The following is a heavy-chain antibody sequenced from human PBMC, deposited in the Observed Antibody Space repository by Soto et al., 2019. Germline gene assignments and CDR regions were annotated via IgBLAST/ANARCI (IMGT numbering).Heavy chain of an antibody. J-gene: IGHJ3*02. CDR2: INHSGST. D-gene: IGHD2-2*01. CDR3: ASPIVVVPAAIGRNAFDI. V-gene: IGHV4-34*01. Sequence: SETLSLTCAVYGGSFSGYYWSWIRQPPGKGLEWIGEINHSGSTNYNPSLKSRVTISVDTSKNQFSLKLSSVTAADTAVYYCASPIVVVPAAIGRNAFDIWGQGTMVTVS. CDR1: GGSFSGYY.